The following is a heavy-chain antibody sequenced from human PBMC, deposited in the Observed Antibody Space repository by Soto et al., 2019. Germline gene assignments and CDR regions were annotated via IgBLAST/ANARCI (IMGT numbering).Heavy chain of an antibody. CDR1: GGSISSGDYY. CDR2: IYYSGST. D-gene: IGHD3-22*01. Sequence: QVQLQESGPGLVKPSQTLSLTCTVSGGSISSGDYYWSWIRQPPGKGLEWIGYIYYSGSTYYNPSLKRRVXXSXAXXKNQFSRKLSSVTAADTAVYYCARFLLTHPLIFDYWGQGTLVTVSS. CDR3: ARFLLTHPLIFDY. J-gene: IGHJ4*02. V-gene: IGHV4-30-4*01.